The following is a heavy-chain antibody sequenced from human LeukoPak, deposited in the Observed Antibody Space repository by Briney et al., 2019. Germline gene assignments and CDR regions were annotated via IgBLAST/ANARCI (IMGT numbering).Heavy chain of an antibody. V-gene: IGHV1-46*01. Sequence: ASVKVSCKASGYTFTSYYMRWVRQAPGQGLEWMGIINPSGGSTSYAQKFQGRVTMTRDMSTSTVYMELSSLRSEDTAVYYCASHTPLGYYYYMDVWGKGTTVTVSS. CDR3: ASHTPLGYYYYMDV. J-gene: IGHJ6*03. CDR2: INPSGGST. CDR1: GYTFTSYY. D-gene: IGHD5-18*01.